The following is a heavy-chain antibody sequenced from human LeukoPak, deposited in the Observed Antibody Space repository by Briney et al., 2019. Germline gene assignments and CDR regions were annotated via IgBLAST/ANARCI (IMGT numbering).Heavy chain of an antibody. CDR3: ARDDCSSISCYHNWFDP. Sequence: GGSLRLSCAASGFTFSSYWMSWVRQAPGKGLEWVANIKQDGSEKYYVDSVKGRFTISRDNAKNSLYLQMNSLRAEDTAVYYCARDDCSSISCYHNWFDPWGQGALVTVSS. D-gene: IGHD2-2*01. J-gene: IGHJ5*02. CDR1: GFTFSSYW. V-gene: IGHV3-7*01. CDR2: IKQDGSEK.